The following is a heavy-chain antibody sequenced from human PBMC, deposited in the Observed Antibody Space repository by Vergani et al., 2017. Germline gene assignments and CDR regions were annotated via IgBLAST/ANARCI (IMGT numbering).Heavy chain of an antibody. J-gene: IGHJ4*02. CDR2: ISGSGGST. CDR1: GFTFSSYA. V-gene: IGHV3-23*01. Sequence: EVQLLESGGGLVQPGGSLRLSCAASGFTFSSYAMSWVRQAPGKGLEWVSAISGSGGSTYYADSVKGRFTISRDNATNSLYLQMNSLRAEDTAVYYCARSRYGGKGGAFDYWGQGTLVTVSS. CDR3: ARSRYGGKGGAFDY. D-gene: IGHD4-23*01.